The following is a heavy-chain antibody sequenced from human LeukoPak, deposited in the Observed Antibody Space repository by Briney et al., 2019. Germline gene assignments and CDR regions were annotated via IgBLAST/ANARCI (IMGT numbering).Heavy chain of an antibody. CDR2: IYSGGST. J-gene: IGHJ2*01. CDR3: AREVRRDIVVVVAAQGPYFDL. D-gene: IGHD2-15*01. CDR1: GFTVSSNY. Sequence: GGSLRLSCAASGFTVSSNYMSWVRQAPGKGLEWVSVIYSGGSTYYADSVKGRFTISRDNSKNTLYLQMNSLRAEDTAVYYCAREVRRDIVVVVAAQGPYFDLWGRGTLVTVSS. V-gene: IGHV3-66*01.